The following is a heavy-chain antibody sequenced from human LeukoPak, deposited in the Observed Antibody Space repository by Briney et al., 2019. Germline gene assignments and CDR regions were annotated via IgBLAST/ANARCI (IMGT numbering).Heavy chain of an antibody. CDR1: GYTFTSYG. J-gene: IGHJ4*02. D-gene: IGHD3-10*01. V-gene: IGHV1-18*01. CDR2: ISAYIGNT. Sequence: ASVKVSCKASGYTFTSYGISWVRQAPGQGLEWMGWISAYIGNTNYTQKFQGRVTMTTDTSTSTAYMELRSLRSDDTAVYYCARDGVEYGSGSPFDYWGQGTLVTVSS. CDR3: ARDGVEYGSGSPFDY.